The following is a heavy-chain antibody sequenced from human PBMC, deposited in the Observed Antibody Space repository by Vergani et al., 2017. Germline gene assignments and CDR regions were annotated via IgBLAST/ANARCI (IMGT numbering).Heavy chain of an antibody. V-gene: IGHV3-48*02. CDR2: ISSSSRTI. J-gene: IGHJ4*02. D-gene: IGHD5-18*01. Sequence: EVQLVESGGGLVQPGGSLRLSCAASGFTFSSYSMNWVRQAPGKGLEWVSYISSSSRTIYYEDSVKGRFTISRDNAKNSLYLQRNSLRDEDTAVYYCATGRIWLGAAYFDCGGEGTLVTVSS. CDR3: ATGRIWLGAAYFDC. CDR1: GFTFSSYS.